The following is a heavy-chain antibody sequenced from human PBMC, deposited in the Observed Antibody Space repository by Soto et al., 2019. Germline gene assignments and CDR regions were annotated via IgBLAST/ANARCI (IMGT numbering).Heavy chain of an antibody. D-gene: IGHD3-16*01. V-gene: IGHV3-48*04. CDR1: GFTFSSYS. CDR3: AREAPMGDYMSGDAFDI. J-gene: IGHJ3*02. CDR2: ISSSSSTI. Sequence: GGSLRLSCAASGFTFSSYSMNWVRQAPGKGLEWVSYISSSSSTIYYADSVKGRFTIYRDNAKNSLYLQMNSLRAEDTAVYYCAREAPMGDYMSGDAFDIWGQGTMVTVSS.